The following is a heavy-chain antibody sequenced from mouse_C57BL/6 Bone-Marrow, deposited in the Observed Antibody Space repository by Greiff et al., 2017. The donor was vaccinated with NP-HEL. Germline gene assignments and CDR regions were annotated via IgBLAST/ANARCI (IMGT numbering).Heavy chain of an antibody. D-gene: IGHD3-2*02. CDR3: AKTSDSSGYEFAC. Sequence: QVQLQQPGAELVRPGTSVKLSCKASGYTFTSYWMHWVKQRPGQGLEWIGVIDPSDSYTNYNQKFKGKATLTVDTSSSTAYMQLSSLTSEDSAVECCAKTSDSSGYEFACWGQGALVTVSA. CDR1: GYTFTSYW. J-gene: IGHJ3*01. V-gene: IGHV1-59*01. CDR2: IDPSDSYT.